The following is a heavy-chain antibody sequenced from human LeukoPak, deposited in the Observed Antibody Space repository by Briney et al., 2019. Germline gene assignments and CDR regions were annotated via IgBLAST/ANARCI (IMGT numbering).Heavy chain of an antibody. CDR2: TSSSSSTI. CDR3: ARDRGGSYSAIDY. CDR1: GFTFSSYS. V-gene: IGHV3-48*04. D-gene: IGHD1-26*01. J-gene: IGHJ4*02. Sequence: GGSLRLSCAASGFTFSSYSMNWVRHAPGEGLEWVSFTSSSSSTIYYADSVKGRFTISRDNAKNSLYLQMNSLRAEDTAVYYCARDRGGSYSAIDYWGQGTLVTVSS.